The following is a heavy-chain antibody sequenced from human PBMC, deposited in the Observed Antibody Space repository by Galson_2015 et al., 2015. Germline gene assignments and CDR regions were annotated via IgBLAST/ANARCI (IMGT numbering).Heavy chain of an antibody. CDR2: IIPIFGTA. CDR1: GGTFSSYA. D-gene: IGHD6-19*01. Sequence: SCKASGGTFSSYAISWVRQAPGQGLEWMGGIIPIFGTANYAQKFQGRVTITADESTSTACMELSSLRSEDTAVYYCASQPIAVATYYFDYWGQGTLVTVSS. V-gene: IGHV1-69*01. CDR3: ASQPIAVATYYFDY. J-gene: IGHJ4*02.